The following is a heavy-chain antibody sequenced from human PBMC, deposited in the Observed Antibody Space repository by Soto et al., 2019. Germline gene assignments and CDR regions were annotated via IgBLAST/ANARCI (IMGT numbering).Heavy chain of an antibody. CDR1: GFTFGNYA. J-gene: IGHJ3*02. CDR2: ISGGGDGT. Sequence: EVQLLESGGGLVQPGGSLRLSCAASGFTFGNYAMIWVRQAPGKGLEWVSTISGGGDGTYYADSVRGGFTISRENSRNTVYLQMNGRGAGDTAVYYFAKKGLGSLATYCSTGDCHYAFDIWGQGTMVTVSS. D-gene: IGHD2-15*01. V-gene: IGHV3-23*01. CDR3: AKKGLGSLATYCSTGDCHYAFDI.